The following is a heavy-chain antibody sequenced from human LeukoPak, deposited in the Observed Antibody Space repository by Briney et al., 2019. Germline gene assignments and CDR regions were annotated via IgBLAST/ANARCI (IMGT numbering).Heavy chain of an antibody. D-gene: IGHD3-10*01. V-gene: IGHV1-2*06. CDR2: INPNSGGT. CDR1: GYTFTGYY. CDR3: AREMVRGVYWYFDL. J-gene: IGHJ2*01. Sequence: ASVKVSCKASGYTFTGYYMHWVRQAPGQGLEWMGRINPNSGGTNYAQKFQGRVTMTRDTSISTACMELSRLRSDDTAVYYCAREMVRGVYWYFDLWGRGTLVTVSS.